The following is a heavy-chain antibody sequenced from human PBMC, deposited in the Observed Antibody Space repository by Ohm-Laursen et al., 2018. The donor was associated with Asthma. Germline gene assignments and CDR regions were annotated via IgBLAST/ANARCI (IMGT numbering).Heavy chain of an antibody. Sequence: SLRLSCAASRFSFRSYWMSWVRQAPGKGLEWVANIRQDGTEKSYVDSVRGRFTISRDNAKNSLFLQMNSLRGEDTAVYYCARGPVGAPGAFDIWGQGTMVSVSS. CDR2: IRQDGTEK. J-gene: IGHJ3*02. CDR1: RFSFRSYW. V-gene: IGHV3-7*03. CDR3: ARGPVGAPGAFDI. D-gene: IGHD1-26*01.